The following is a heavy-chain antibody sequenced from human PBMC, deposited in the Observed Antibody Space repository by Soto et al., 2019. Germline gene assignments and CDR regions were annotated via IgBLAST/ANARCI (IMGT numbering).Heavy chain of an antibody. D-gene: IGHD2-2*01. J-gene: IGHJ5*02. Sequence: QVQLVQSGAEVKKPGSSVKVSCKASGGTFSSYAISWVRQAPGQGLEWMGGIIPIFGTTNYAQKFQGRVTITEDESLSTAYRGLSSLRSGDTALYYCAGARAGYCSSTSCPPPPSWGQGTLVTVSS. V-gene: IGHV1-69*01. CDR1: GGTFSSYA. CDR2: IIPIFGTT. CDR3: AGARAGYCSSTSCPPPPS.